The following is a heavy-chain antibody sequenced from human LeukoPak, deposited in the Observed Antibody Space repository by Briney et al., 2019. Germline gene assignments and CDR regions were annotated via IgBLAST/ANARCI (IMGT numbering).Heavy chain of an antibody. CDR2: INSDGSST. D-gene: IGHD3-16*01. CDR1: GFTFSSYW. Sequence: GGSLRLSCAASGFTFSSYWMHWVRQAPGKGLVRVSRINSDGSSTSYADSVKGRFTISRDNAKNTLYLQMNSLRAEDTAVYYCARARLRSNWFDPWGQGTLVTVSS. J-gene: IGHJ5*02. CDR3: ARARLRSNWFDP. V-gene: IGHV3-74*01.